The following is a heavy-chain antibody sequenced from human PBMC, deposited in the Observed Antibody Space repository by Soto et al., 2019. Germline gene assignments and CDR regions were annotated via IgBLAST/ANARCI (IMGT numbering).Heavy chain of an antibody. V-gene: IGHV3-23*01. Sequence: GESLKISCAASGFTFSSYAMSWVRQAPGKGLEWVSAISGSGGSTYYADSVKGRFTISRDNSKNTLYLQMNSLRAEDTAVYYCAKDSGGYSSSWYAFDIWGQGTMVTVSS. J-gene: IGHJ3*02. CDR1: GFTFSSYA. D-gene: IGHD6-13*01. CDR2: ISGSGGST. CDR3: AKDSGGYSSSWYAFDI.